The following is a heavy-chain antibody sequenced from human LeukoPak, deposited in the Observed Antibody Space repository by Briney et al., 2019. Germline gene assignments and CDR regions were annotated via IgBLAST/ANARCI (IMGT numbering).Heavy chain of an antibody. CDR1: GFTFDDYA. CDR2: ISWDGGST. V-gene: IGHV3-43D*03. Sequence: SGGSLRLSCAASGFTFDDYAMHWVRQAPGKGLEWVSLISWDGGSTYYADSVKGRFTISRDNSKNSLYLQMNSLRAEDTALYYCAKARGSGSHYYMDVWGKGTTVTVSS. CDR3: AKARGSGSHYYMDV. J-gene: IGHJ6*03. D-gene: IGHD3-10*01.